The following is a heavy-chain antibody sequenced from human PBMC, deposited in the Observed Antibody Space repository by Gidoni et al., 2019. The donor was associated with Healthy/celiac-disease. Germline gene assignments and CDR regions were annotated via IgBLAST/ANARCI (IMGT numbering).Heavy chain of an antibody. CDR1: GGSFSGYY. V-gene: IGHV4-34*01. CDR3: ARGVYSSSSDYYDMDV. D-gene: IGHD6-6*01. Sequence: QVQLQQWGAGLLKPSETLSLPCAINGGSFSGYYWRWIRQPQGKGLEWIGEINHSGSTNYNPSLKSRVTISVDTSKNQFSLKLSSVTAADTAVYYCARGVYSSSSDYYDMDVWGQGTTVTVSS. J-gene: IGHJ6*02. CDR2: INHSGST.